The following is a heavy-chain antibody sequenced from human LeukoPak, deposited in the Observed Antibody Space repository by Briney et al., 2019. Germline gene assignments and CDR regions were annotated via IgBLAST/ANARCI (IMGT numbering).Heavy chain of an antibody. D-gene: IGHD3-9*01. CDR2: IYSGGST. CDR1: GFTVSSNY. J-gene: IGHJ4*02. CDR3: ARGTYDILTGYSPFDY. V-gene: IGHV3-53*01. Sequence: GGSLRLSCAASGFTVSSNYMSWVRQAPGKGLEWVSVIYSGGSTYYADSVKGRFTISRDNSKNTLYLQMNSLRAEDTAVYYCARGTYDILTGYSPFDYWGQETLVTVSS.